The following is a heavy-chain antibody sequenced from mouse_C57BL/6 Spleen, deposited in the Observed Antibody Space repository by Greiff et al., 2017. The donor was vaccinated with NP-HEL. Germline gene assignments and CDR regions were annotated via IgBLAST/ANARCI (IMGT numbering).Heavy chain of an antibody. Sequence: LVESGPELVKPGASVKISCKASGYAFSSSWMNWVKQRPGKGLEWIGRIYPGDGDTNYNGKFKGKATLTVAKSSSTAYMQLSSLTSEDSAVYFCTREGYDGYFDYWGQGTTLTVSS. V-gene: IGHV1-82*01. D-gene: IGHD2-3*01. CDR3: TREGYDGYFDY. CDR2: IYPGDGDT. J-gene: IGHJ2*01. CDR1: GYAFSSSW.